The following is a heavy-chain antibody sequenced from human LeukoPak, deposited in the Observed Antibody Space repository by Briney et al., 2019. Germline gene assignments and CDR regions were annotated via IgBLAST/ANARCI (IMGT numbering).Heavy chain of an antibody. Sequence: PGGSLRLSCAASGFTFNNFAMSWVRQAPGKGLEWVSAISGSGGTTHYADSVKGRLTISGDNSKSTVYLQMNSLRGEDMAVYHCAKARISLVRGYPGDFDYWGQGTLVTVSS. J-gene: IGHJ4*02. CDR3: AKARISLVRGYPGDFDY. V-gene: IGHV3-23*01. CDR2: ISGSGGTT. D-gene: IGHD3-10*01. CDR1: GFTFNNFA.